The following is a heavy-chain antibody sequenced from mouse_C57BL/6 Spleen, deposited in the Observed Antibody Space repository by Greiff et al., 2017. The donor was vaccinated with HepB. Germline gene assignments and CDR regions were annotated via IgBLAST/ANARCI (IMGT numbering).Heavy chain of an antibody. CDR3: ARGYYYGRQYYAMDY. D-gene: IGHD1-1*01. V-gene: IGHV1-47*01. CDR1: GYTFTTYP. J-gene: IGHJ4*01. Sequence: QVQLKQSGAELVKPGASVKMSCKASGYTFTTYPIEWMKQNHGKSLEWIGNFHPYNDDTKYNEKFKGKATLTVEKSSSTVYLELSRLTSDDSAVYYCARGYYYGRQYYAMDYWGQGTSVTVSS. CDR2: FHPYNDDT.